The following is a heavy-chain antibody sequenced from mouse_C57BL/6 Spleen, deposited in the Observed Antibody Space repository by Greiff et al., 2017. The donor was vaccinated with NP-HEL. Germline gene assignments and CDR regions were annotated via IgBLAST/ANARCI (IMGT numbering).Heavy chain of an antibody. D-gene: IGHD2-4*01. CDR2: ISDGGSYT. CDR3: ARADYDYGYAMDY. J-gene: IGHJ4*01. Sequence: EVQGVESGGGLVKPGGSLKLSCAASGFTFSSYAMSWVRQTPEKRLEWVATISDGGSYTYYPDNVKGRFTISRDNAKNNLYLQMSHLKSEDTAMYYCARADYDYGYAMDYWGQGTSVTVSS. CDR1: GFTFSSYA. V-gene: IGHV5-4*01.